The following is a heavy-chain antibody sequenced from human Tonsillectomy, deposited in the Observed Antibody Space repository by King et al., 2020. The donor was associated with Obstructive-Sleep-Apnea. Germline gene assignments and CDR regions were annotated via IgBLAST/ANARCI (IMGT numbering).Heavy chain of an antibody. CDR2: IYDSGST. Sequence: VQLQESGPGLVRPSETLSLTCSVSGGSVSNGKNFWHWIRQSPGKGLEWIGYIYDSGSTNFNPSLKSRVTISLDTSKNEFSLKLRSVTAADTAIYYCGRALCGTSCFGHFLYGVDVWGQGTTVTVS. CDR3: GRALCGTSCFGHFLYGVDV. CDR1: GGSVSNGKNF. J-gene: IGHJ6*02. D-gene: IGHD2-2*01. V-gene: IGHV4-61*01.